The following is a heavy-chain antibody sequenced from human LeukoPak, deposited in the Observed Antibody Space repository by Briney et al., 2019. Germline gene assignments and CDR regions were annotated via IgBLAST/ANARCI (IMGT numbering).Heavy chain of an antibody. Sequence: GGSLRLSCAASGFTFSSYSMNWVRQAPGKGLEWXSSISSSSSYIYYADSVKGRFTISRDNAKNSLYLQMNSLRAEDTAVYYCASFDDSSGYYDYWGQGTLVTVSS. CDR3: ASFDDSSGYYDY. V-gene: IGHV3-21*01. CDR1: GFTFSSYS. D-gene: IGHD3-22*01. CDR2: ISSSSSYI. J-gene: IGHJ4*02.